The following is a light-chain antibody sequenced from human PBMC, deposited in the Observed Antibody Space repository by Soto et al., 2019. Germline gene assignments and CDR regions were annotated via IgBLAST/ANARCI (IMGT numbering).Light chain of an antibody. CDR3: LSYADTAYV. Sequence: SALAQPPSASGSPGQSVTISCAGTSSDVGGYNYVSWYQQYPGKVHKLMIYEVSERPSGVPDRFSGSKSGNTAFLTVSGLQAADEADYYCLSYADTAYVFGTGAKVTVL. V-gene: IGLV2-8*01. J-gene: IGLJ1*01. CDR1: SSDVGGYNY. CDR2: EVS.